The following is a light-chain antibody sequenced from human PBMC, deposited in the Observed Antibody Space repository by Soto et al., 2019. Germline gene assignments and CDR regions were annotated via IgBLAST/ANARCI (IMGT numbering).Light chain of an antibody. Sequence: EIVLTQSPATLSLSPGERATLSCRASQSVSSNLAWYQQKPGQAPRLLIYDSSNSVTGIPARFSGSGSGTDFTLTISSLEPEDFAVYYCQRGDTFGQGTRLEIK. J-gene: IGKJ5*01. CDR2: DSS. V-gene: IGKV3-11*01. CDR1: QSVSSN. CDR3: QRGDT.